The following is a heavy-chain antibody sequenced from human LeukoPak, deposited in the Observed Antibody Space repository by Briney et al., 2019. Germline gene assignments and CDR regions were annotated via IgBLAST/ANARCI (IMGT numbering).Heavy chain of an antibody. CDR3: ARLPLDIVVVPAAMGHYYYYGMDV. D-gene: IGHD2-2*01. J-gene: IGHJ6*04. Sequence: GSSVKVSCKASGGTFSSYAISWVRQAPGQGLEWMGGIIPIFGTANYAQKFQGRVTITADESTSTAYMELSSLRSEDTAVYYCARLPLDIVVVPAAMGHYYYYGMDVWGKGTTVTFSS. CDR1: GGTFSSYA. CDR2: IIPIFGTA. V-gene: IGHV1-69*01.